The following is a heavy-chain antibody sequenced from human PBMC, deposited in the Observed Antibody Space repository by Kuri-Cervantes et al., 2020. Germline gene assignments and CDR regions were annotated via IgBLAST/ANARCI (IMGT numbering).Heavy chain of an antibody. D-gene: IGHD2-8*02. CDR1: GFTFSSYA. CDR3: AKDYGYCTGGSCYPTTPYYFDS. J-gene: IGHJ4*02. CDR2: ISGSGGST. V-gene: IGHV3-23*01. Sequence: GESLKISCAASGFTFSSYAMSWVRQAPGKGLEWVSAISGSGGSTYYADSVKGRFTISRDNSKNTQFLQMTSLRVEDTAVYYCAKDYGYCTGGSCYPTTPYYFDSWGQGTLVTVSS.